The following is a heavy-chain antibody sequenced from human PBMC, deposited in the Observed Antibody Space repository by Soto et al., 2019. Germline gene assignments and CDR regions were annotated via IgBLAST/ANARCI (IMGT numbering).Heavy chain of an antibody. V-gene: IGHV1-69*13. D-gene: IGHD3-22*01. CDR2: IIPIFGTA. J-gene: IGHJ4*02. CDR1: VGTYSSYA. CDR3: ARGSYYYDSSGYYYGFDY. Sequence: SVKVSCKASVGTYSSYAISWVRPAPGQGLEWMGGIIPIFGTANYAQKFQGRVTITADESTSTAYMELSSLRSEDTAVYYCARGSYYYDSSGYYYGFDYWGQGTLVTVSS.